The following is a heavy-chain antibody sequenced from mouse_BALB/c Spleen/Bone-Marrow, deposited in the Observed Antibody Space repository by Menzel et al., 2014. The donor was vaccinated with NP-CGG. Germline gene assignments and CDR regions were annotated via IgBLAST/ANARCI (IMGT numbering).Heavy chain of an antibody. CDR2: ISSGSSTI. CDR1: GFTFSSFG. J-gene: IGHJ4*01. CDR3: ASLTYYAMDY. Sequence: EVMLVESGGGLVQPGGSRKLSCAASGFTFSSFGMHWVRRAPEKGLEWVAYISSGSSTIYYADTVKGGFTISRDNPKNTLFLQMTSLRSEDTAMYYCASLTYYAMDYWGQGTSVTVSS. V-gene: IGHV5-17*02.